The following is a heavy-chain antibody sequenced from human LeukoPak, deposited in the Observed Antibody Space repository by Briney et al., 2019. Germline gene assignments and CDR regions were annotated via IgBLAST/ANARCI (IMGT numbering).Heavy chain of an antibody. V-gene: IGHV1-69*05. Sequence: ASVKVSCKASGGTFSSYAISWVRQAPGQGLEWMGGIIPIFGTANYAQKFQGRVTITTDESTSTAYMELSSLRSEDTAVYYCASPGGSVSGHVGYYYYMDVWGKGTTVTVSS. J-gene: IGHJ6*03. D-gene: IGHD6-19*01. CDR1: GGTFSSYA. CDR3: ASPGGSVSGHVGYYYYMDV. CDR2: IIPIFGTA.